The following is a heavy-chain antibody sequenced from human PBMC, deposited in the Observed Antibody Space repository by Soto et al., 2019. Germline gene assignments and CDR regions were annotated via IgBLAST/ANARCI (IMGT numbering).Heavy chain of an antibody. D-gene: IGHD3-22*01. Sequence: GGSLRLSCAASGFTFSSYAMHWVRQAPGKGLEWVAVISYDGSNKYYADSVKGRFTISRDNSKNTLYLQMNSLRAEDTAVYYCARSELITMIVVVQDAFDIWGQGTMVTVSS. V-gene: IGHV3-30-3*01. CDR3: ARSELITMIVVVQDAFDI. CDR1: GFTFSSYA. J-gene: IGHJ3*02. CDR2: ISYDGSNK.